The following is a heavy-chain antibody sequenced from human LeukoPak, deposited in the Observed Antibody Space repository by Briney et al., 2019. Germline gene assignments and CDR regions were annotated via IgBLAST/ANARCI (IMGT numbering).Heavy chain of an antibody. D-gene: IGHD3-16*01. CDR1: GFTFSSYA. CDR2: ISGSGGNT. J-gene: IGHJ4*02. V-gene: IGHV3-23*01. CDR3: AKGSYYYDSADYFDY. Sequence: GGSLRLSCAASGFTFSSYAMSWVRQAPGKGLEWVSTISGSGGNTYYADSVKGRFTISRDNSKNTLYLQMSSLRAEDTAVYYCAKGSYYYDSADYFDYRGQGTLVTVSS.